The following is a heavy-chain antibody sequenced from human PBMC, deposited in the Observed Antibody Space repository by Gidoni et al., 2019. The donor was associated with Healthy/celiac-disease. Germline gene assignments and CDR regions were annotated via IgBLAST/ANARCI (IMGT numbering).Heavy chain of an antibody. CDR3: ARSTERGLWVWPTTVTTMDIRYYYYGMDV. CDR2: IIPIFGTA. D-gene: IGHD4-17*01. V-gene: IGHV1-69*01. Sequence: QVQLVQSGAEVKKPGSSVKVSCKASGGTFSSYAISWVRQAPGQGLEWMGGIIPIFGTANYAQKFQGRVTITADESTSTAYMELSSLRSEDTAVYYCARSTERGLWVWPTTVTTMDIRYYYYGMDVWGQGTTVTVSS. CDR1: GGTFSSYA. J-gene: IGHJ6*02.